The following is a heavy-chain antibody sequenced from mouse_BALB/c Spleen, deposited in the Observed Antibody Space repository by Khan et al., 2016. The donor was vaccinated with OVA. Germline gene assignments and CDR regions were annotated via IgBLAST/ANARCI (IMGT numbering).Heavy chain of an antibody. D-gene: IGHD3-1*01. J-gene: IGHJ3*01. CDR2: IRYDGNT. CDR3: ARGGGSGPAWFTY. V-gene: IGHV3-6*02. Sequence: EVQLQESGPGLVKPSQSLSLTCSVTGYSITNGYFWNWIRQFPGNNLEWMGYIRYDGNTNYNPSLKNRISITRDTSKNQFFLNLNSVTPEDTATYYCARGGGSGPAWFTYWGQGTLVTVSA. CDR1: GYSITNGYF.